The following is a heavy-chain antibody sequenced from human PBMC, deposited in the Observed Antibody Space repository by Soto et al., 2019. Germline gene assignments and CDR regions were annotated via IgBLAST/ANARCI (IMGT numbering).Heavy chain of an antibody. CDR2: IYPGDSDT. Sequence: PGESLKISCKGSGYSFTSYWIGWVRQMPGKGLEWMGIIYPGDSDTRYSPSFQGQVTISADKSISTAYLQWSSLKASDTAMYYCARLMVIRKSPYYCYGMDVWGQGTTVTVSS. D-gene: IGHD2-8*01. CDR3: ARLMVIRKSPYYCYGMDV. V-gene: IGHV5-51*01. CDR1: GYSFTSYW. J-gene: IGHJ6*02.